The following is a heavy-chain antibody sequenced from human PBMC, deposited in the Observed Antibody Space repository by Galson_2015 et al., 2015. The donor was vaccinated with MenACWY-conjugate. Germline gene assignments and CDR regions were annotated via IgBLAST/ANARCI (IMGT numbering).Heavy chain of an antibody. CDR2: VCPGDSET. J-gene: IGHJ3*02. V-gene: IGHV5-51*03. CDR3: ARGGFTYGDAFDI. Sequence: QSGAEVKKPGESLKISCKGSGSSFTSYWIGWVRQMPGKGLEWMGIVCPGDSETRYSPSFQGQVTISADKSISTAYLQWSSLKASDTAMYYCARGGFTYGDAFDIWGQGTMVTVSS. D-gene: IGHD5-18*01. CDR1: GSSFTSYW.